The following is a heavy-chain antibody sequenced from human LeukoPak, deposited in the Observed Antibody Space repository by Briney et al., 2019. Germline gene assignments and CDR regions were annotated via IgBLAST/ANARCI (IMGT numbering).Heavy chain of an antibody. CDR2: ISYDGSNK. D-gene: IGHD5-18*01. Sequence: GGSLRLSCAASGFTFSSYAMHWVSQAPGKGLEWVAVISYDGSNKYYADSVKGRFPISRDNSKNTLYLQMNSLRAEGTAVYYCARDYRSSGYSPPFGLDVWGRGTTVTVSS. CDR3: ARDYRSSGYSPPFGLDV. V-gene: IGHV3-30-3*01. CDR1: GFTFSSYA. J-gene: IGHJ6*02.